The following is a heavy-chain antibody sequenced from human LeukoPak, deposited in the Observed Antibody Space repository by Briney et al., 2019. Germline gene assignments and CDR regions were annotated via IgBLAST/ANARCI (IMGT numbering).Heavy chain of an antibody. Sequence: GRSLRLSCVASGFSFSNHGMHWVRQAPGKGLEWVSVVARDGGARFYADSVKGRFTLSRDNSKNMFFLQMNFLTVEDTAIYYCAREATWGQWYFDHWGQGTPVIVSS. D-gene: IGHD6-19*01. V-gene: IGHV3-30*03. CDR3: AREATWGQWYFDH. J-gene: IGHJ4*02. CDR2: VARDGGAR. CDR1: GFSFSNHG.